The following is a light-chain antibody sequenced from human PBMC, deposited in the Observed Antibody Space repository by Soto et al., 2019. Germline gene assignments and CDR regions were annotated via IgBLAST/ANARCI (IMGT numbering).Light chain of an antibody. J-gene: IGKJ1*01. Sequence: EIGFTQSPATLPLSQGERATLSCRASQSVYRSLAWYQQKPGQAPRLLIYDASNTATGVPARFRGSGSATDFTLTISSLEPEDFAVYYCQQYGSSPWTFGQGTKVDIK. CDR1: QSVYRS. CDR3: QQYGSSPWT. V-gene: IGKV3-11*01. CDR2: DAS.